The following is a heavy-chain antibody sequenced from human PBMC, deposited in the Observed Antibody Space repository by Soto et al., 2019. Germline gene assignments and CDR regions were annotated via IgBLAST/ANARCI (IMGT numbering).Heavy chain of an antibody. Sequence: GGSLRLSCAASGFTFSSYSMNWVRQAPGKGLEWVSYISSSSSTIYYADSVKGRFTISRDNAKNSLYLQMNSLRAEDTAVYYCAKAGSGWYSLIWGQGTLVTVSS. CDR3: AKAGSGWYSLI. CDR1: GFTFSSYS. D-gene: IGHD6-19*01. J-gene: IGHJ4*02. CDR2: ISSSSSTI. V-gene: IGHV3-48*01.